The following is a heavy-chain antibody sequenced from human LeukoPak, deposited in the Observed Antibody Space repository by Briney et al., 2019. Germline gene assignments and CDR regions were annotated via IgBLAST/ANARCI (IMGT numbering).Heavy chain of an antibody. J-gene: IGHJ4*02. CDR2: IWYDGSNK. V-gene: IGHV3-33*01. D-gene: IGHD1-26*01. CDR1: GFTFSSYG. Sequence: PGGSLRLSCAASGFTFSSYGMHWVRQAPGKGLEWVAVIWYDGSNKYYADSVKGRFTISRDNSKNTLYLQMNSLRAEDTAVYYCARESGSYFPGYWGQGTLVTVSS. CDR3: ARESGSYFPGY.